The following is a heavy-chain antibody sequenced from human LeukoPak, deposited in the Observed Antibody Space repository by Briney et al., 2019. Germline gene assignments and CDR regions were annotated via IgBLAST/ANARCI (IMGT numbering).Heavy chain of an antibody. CDR3: ATNINVAAAAPTLG. J-gene: IGHJ4*02. Sequence: ASVKVSCKVSGYTLTELSMHWVRQAPGKGLEWMGGFDPEDGETIYAQKFQGRVTMTEDTSTDTAYMELSSLRSEDTAVYYCATNINVAAAAPTLGWGQGTLVTVSS. V-gene: IGHV1-24*01. CDR1: GYTLTELS. D-gene: IGHD6-13*01. CDR2: FDPEDGET.